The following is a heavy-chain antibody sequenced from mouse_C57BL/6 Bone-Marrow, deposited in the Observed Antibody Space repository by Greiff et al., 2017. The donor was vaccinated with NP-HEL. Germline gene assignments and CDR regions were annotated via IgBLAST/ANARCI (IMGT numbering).Heavy chain of an antibody. CDR2: IDPENGDT. CDR1: GFNIKDDY. D-gene: IGHD2-12*01. Sequence: VHVKQSGAELVRPGASVKLSCTASGFNIKDDYMHWVKQRPEQGLEWIGWIDPENGDTAYASKFQGKATITADTSSNTAYLQLSSLTSEDTAFYCCTFYYSYAMDYWGQGTSVTVSS. J-gene: IGHJ4*01. CDR3: TFYYSYAMDY. V-gene: IGHV14-4*01.